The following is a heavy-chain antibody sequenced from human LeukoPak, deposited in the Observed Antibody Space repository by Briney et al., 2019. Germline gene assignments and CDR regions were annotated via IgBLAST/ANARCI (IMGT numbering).Heavy chain of an antibody. CDR1: GFTFSGYW. D-gene: IGHD3-22*01. V-gene: IGHV3-74*01. Sequence: PGGSLRLSCVASGFTFSGYWMHWVRQAPGMGLVWVSRLNSDGTTINYADSAKGRFTITRDNSKSALYLQMNNLRAEDTAVYYCAKECYDRSGYCFDQWGQGTLVTVSS. J-gene: IGHJ4*02. CDR3: AKECYDRSGYCFDQ. CDR2: LNSDGTTI.